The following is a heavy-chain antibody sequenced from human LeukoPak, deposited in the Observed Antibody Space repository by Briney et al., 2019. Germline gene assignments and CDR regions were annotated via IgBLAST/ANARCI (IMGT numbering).Heavy chain of an antibody. CDR3: ARDPLGADEH. CDR1: VGSISSSSYS. Sequence: PSETLSLTCTVPVGSISSSSYSWGWIRQPPGKGLEWIGSIYYSGSTKYHPSLKSRDTISVDTSKNQSSLKLISVTGAVTPVYYCARDPLGADEHWGQGTLVTVSS. CDR2: IYYSGST. J-gene: IGHJ1*01. V-gene: IGHV4-39*07.